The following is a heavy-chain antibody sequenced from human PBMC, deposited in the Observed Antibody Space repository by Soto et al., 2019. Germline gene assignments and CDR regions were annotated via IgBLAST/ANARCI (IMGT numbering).Heavy chain of an antibody. V-gene: IGHV1-3*01. CDR1: GYTFTSYA. CDR3: ARDMAGYCSGSSTYSYYMDT. D-gene: IGHD2-15*01. CDR2: INAGNGNT. J-gene: IGHJ6*03. Sequence: ASVKVSCKASGYTFTSYAMHWVRQAPGQRLEWMGWINAGNGNTKYSQKFQGRVTITRDTSASTAYMELSSLRSEDTAVYYCARDMAGYCSGSSTYSYYMDTLGKGTTLTVSS.